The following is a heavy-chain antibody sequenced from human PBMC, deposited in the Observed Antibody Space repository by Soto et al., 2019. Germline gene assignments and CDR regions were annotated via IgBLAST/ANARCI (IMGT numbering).Heavy chain of an antibody. CDR3: ASSNIAAAGFYYYGMDV. Sequence: PSETLSLTCTVSGCSIISGGYYWSWIRQHPGKGLEWIGYIYYSGSTYYNPSLKSRVTISVDTSKNQFSLKLSSVTAADTAVYYCASSNIAAAGFYYYGMDVWGRGTTVTVSS. CDR2: IYYSGST. CDR1: GCSIISGGYY. D-gene: IGHD6-13*01. V-gene: IGHV4-31*03. J-gene: IGHJ6*02.